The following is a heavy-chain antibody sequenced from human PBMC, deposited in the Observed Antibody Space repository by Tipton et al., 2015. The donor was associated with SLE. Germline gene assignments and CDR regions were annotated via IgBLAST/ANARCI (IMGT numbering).Heavy chain of an antibody. V-gene: IGHV4-34*01. CDR3: ARGRYYDSSGYREGMDV. CDR2: INRSGST. Sequence: TLSLTCAVSGGYFSGYYWSWIRQPPGKGLEWIGEINRSGSTNYNPSLKSRVTISVDTSKNQFSLKLSSVTAADTAVYYCARGRYYDSSGYREGMDVWGQGTTVTVSS. J-gene: IGHJ6*02. D-gene: IGHD3-22*01. CDR1: GGYFSGYY.